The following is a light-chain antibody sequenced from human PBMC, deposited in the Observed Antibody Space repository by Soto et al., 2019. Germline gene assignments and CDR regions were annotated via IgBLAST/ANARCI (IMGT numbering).Light chain of an antibody. V-gene: IGKV3-20*01. J-gene: IGKJ1*01. Sequence: EIVSTQSPATLSLSPGERATLSCRASQSVSSYLAWYQQKPGQAPRLLIYDASNRATGIPDRFSGSGSGTDFTLTISRLEPEDFAVYYCQQYGSSPRTFGQGTKVDIK. CDR1: QSVSSY. CDR3: QQYGSSPRT. CDR2: DAS.